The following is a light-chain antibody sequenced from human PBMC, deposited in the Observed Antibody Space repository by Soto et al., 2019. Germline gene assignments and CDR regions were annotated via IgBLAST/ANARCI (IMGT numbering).Light chain of an antibody. CDR1: QSISSW. CDR3: QQYNSYPLT. J-gene: IGKJ4*01. V-gene: IGKV1-5*03. CDR2: KAS. Sequence: DMPMTQSPYTLCAFVGASVPLTGRASQSISSWLAWYQQKPGKAPKLLIYKASSLESGVPSRFSGSGSGTEFTLTISSLQPDDFATYYCQQYNSYPLTFGGGTKVDI.